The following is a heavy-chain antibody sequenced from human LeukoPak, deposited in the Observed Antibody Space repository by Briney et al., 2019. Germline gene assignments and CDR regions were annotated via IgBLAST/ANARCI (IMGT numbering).Heavy chain of an antibody. V-gene: IGHV3-21*01. CDR3: ARRKAGFGELFPFDY. J-gene: IGHJ4*02. D-gene: IGHD3-10*01. Sequence: PGGSLRLSCAASGFTFSSYSMNWVRQAPGKGLEWFSSISSSSSYIYYADSVKGRFTISRDNAKNSLYLQMNSLRAEDTAVYYCARRKAGFGELFPFDYWGQGTLVTVSS. CDR2: ISSSSSYI. CDR1: GFTFSSYS.